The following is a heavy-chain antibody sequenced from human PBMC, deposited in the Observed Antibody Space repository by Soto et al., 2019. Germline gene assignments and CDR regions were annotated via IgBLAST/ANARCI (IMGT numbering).Heavy chain of an antibody. CDR3: AKDRGDSSGYYYSYNRFDP. D-gene: IGHD3-22*01. CDR1: GFTFSSYA. V-gene: IGHV3-23*01. CDR2: ISGSGGST. Sequence: GGSLRLSCAASGFTFSSYAMSWVRQAPGKGLEWVSAISGSGGSTYYADSVKGRFTISRDNSKNTLYLQMNSLRAEDTAVYYCAKDRGDSSGYYYSYNRFDPWGQGTLVTVSS. J-gene: IGHJ5*02.